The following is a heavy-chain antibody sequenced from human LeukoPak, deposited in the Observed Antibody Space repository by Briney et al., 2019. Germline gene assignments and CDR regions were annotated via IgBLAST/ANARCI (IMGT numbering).Heavy chain of an antibody. CDR2: ISSSGSTI. Sequence: GGALRLSCAASGFTFSDYYMSWIRQAPGEGLGWVSFISSSGSTIYYADSVKGRFTISRDNAKNSLYLQMNSLRAEDTAVYYCARDREYSSSSGSDYWGQGTLVTVSS. V-gene: IGHV3-11*04. D-gene: IGHD6-6*01. J-gene: IGHJ4*02. CDR3: ARDREYSSSSGSDY. CDR1: GFTFSDYY.